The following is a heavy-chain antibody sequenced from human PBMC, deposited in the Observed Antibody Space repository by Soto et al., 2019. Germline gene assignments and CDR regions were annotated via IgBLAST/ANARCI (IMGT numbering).Heavy chain of an antibody. Sequence: QVQLHESGPGLVKPSETLSLTCNVSGGSLTDHYWTWIRQPPGKGLEWIGCVFSRGGTYYAPSLKSRFTLSLDTSKNHFSLRLTSMTTADTAVYYCARMRPTGWHDYYFFGMDLWGQGTTVTVSS. J-gene: IGHJ6*02. CDR1: GGSLTDHY. D-gene: IGHD6-19*01. CDR2: VFSRGGT. V-gene: IGHV4-59*11. CDR3: ARMRPTGWHDYYFFGMDL.